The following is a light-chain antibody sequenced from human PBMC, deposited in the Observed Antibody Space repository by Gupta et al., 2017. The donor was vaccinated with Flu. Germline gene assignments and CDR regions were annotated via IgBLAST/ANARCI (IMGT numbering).Light chain of an antibody. J-gene: IGLJ3*02. CDR3: QSYDVSSRV. CDR1: SGSIADYY. CDR2: EGS. Sequence: FLLTQPHSVSASPGKTVTISCTSSSGSIADYYVQWYQQRPCRTPTTVIYEGSRRHSGVPDRFSGAADSSSNAASPTISGLKTEDEDDYYCQSYDVSSRVFGGGTKLTVL. V-gene: IGLV6-57*01.